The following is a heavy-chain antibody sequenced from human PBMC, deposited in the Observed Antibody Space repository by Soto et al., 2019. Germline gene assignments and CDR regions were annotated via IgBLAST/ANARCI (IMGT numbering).Heavy chain of an antibody. CDR3: AKLFTMVTRIGGDAFDI. D-gene: IGHD3-10*01. J-gene: IGHJ3*02. Sequence: GGSLRLSCAASGFTFSSYGMNWVRQAPGKGLEWVAVISYDGSNEYYADSVKVRFTISRDNSKNTLYLQMNTLRAEDTAVYYCAKLFTMVTRIGGDAFDIWGQGTMVTVSS. CDR1: GFTFSSYG. CDR2: ISYDGSNE. V-gene: IGHV3-30*18.